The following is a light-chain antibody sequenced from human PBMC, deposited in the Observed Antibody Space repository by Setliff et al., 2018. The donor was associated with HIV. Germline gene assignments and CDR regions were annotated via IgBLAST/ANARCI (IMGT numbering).Light chain of an antibody. CDR1: SSDIGVHNL. J-gene: IGLJ1*01. Sequence: QSVLTQVASVSGSLGQLITISCTGSSSDIGVHNLVSWFRVDPGKAPKLIIYNVYLLASGVSPRFSASKSGNTASLTIFGLQSEDEGDYYCCSYSRSTVPYVFGSGTKVTVL. V-gene: IGLV2-23*02. CDR3: CSYSRSTVPYV. CDR2: NVY.